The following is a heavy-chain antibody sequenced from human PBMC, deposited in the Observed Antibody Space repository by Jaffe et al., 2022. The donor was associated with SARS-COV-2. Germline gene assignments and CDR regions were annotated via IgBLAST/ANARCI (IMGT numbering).Heavy chain of an antibody. V-gene: IGHV3-48*02. J-gene: IGHJ6*02. D-gene: IGHD3-16*02. CDR2: ISSSSSTI. CDR3: ARVLSLPWLAQTKNYYGMDV. CDR1: GFTFSSYS. Sequence: EVQLVESGGGLVQPGGSLRLSCAASGFTFSSYSMNWVRQAPGKGLEWVSYISSSSSTIYYADSVKGRFTISRDNAKNSLYLQMNSLRDEDTAVYYCARVLSLPWLAQTKNYYGMDVWGQGTTVTVSS.